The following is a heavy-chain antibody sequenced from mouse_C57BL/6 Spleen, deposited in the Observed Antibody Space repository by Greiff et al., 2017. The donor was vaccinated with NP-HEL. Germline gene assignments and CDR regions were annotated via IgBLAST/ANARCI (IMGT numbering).Heavy chain of an antibody. Sequence: QVQLQQPGAELVRPGTSVKLSCKASGYTFTSYWMHWVKQRPGQGLEWIGVIDPSDSYTNYNQKFKGKATLTVATSSSTAYMRLSSLTSEDSAVYYCANYGSSAWFAYWGQGTLVTVSA. V-gene: IGHV1-59*01. D-gene: IGHD1-1*01. CDR2: IDPSDSYT. CDR1: GYTFTSYW. J-gene: IGHJ3*01. CDR3: ANYGSSAWFAY.